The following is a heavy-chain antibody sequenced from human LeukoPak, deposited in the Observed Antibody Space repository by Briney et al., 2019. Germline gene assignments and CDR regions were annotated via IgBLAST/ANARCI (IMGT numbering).Heavy chain of an antibody. CDR3: ARVLLYWYFDL. CDR1: GGSISSSSYY. CDR2: IYYSGST. V-gene: IGHV4-39*01. Sequence: SETLSLTCTVSGGSISSSSYYWGWIRQPPGKGLEWIGSIYYSGSTYYNPSLKSRVTISVDTSKNQFSLKLSSVTAADTAVYYCARVLLYWYFDLWGRGTLVTVSS. D-gene: IGHD2-15*01. J-gene: IGHJ2*01.